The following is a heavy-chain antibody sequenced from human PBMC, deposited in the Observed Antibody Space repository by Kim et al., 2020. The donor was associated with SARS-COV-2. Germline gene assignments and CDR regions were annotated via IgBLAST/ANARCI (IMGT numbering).Heavy chain of an antibody. Sequence: SETLSLTCAVYGGSFSGYYWSWIRQPPGKGLEWIGEINHSGSTNYNPSLKSRVTISVDTSKNQFSLKLSSVTAADTAVYYCARGATVTTSYYYYYMDVWG. CDR2: INHSGST. D-gene: IGHD4-4*01. J-gene: IGHJ6*03. CDR3: ARGATVTTSYYYYYMDV. CDR1: GGSFSGYY. V-gene: IGHV4-34*01.